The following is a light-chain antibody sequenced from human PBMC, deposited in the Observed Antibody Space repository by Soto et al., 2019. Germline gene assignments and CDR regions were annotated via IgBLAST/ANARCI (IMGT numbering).Light chain of an antibody. CDR1: HSISSW. Sequence: DIQMTQSPSTLSASVGDRVTITCRASHSISSWLAWYQQRPGKAPKLLIYQASSLESGVPSTFSGSGSGTEFTLTISSLQPDDFATYYCQQYNSYPFTFGPGTKVDIK. V-gene: IGKV1-5*03. CDR2: QAS. CDR3: QQYNSYPFT. J-gene: IGKJ3*01.